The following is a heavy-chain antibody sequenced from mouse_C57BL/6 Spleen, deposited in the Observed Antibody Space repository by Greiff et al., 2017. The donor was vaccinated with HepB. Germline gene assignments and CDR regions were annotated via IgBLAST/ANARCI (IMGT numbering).Heavy chain of an antibody. J-gene: IGHJ2*01. CDR1: GFTFSDYG. Sequence: EVMLVESGGGLVKPGGSLKLSCAASGFTFSDYGMHWVRQAPEKGLEWVAYISSGSSTIYYAETVKGRFTISGDNAKNTLFLQMTSLRSEDTAMYYCARRYGDDDGYYFDYWGQGTTLTVSS. V-gene: IGHV5-17*01. D-gene: IGHD2-2*01. CDR3: ARRYGDDDGYYFDY. CDR2: ISSGSSTI.